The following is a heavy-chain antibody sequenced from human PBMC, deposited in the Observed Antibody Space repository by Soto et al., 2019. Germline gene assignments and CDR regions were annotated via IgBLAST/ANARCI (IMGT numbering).Heavy chain of an antibody. CDR3: ANERYYDILADSYDNYGMDV. CDR1: GFTFNSYA. CDR2: VTGSGAYT. J-gene: IGHJ6*02. D-gene: IGHD3-9*01. Sequence: ESGGGLVQPGGSLRLSCVASGFTFNSYAMTWVRQAPGQGLEWVSTVTGSGAYTFDADSVKGRFTISRDNSKDTLYLQMNSLRPEDTSLYYCANERYYDILADSYDNYGMDVWGQGTPVTVSS. V-gene: IGHV3-23*01.